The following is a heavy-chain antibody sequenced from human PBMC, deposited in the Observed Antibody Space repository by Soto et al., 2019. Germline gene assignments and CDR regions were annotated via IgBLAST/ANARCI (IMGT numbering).Heavy chain of an antibody. D-gene: IGHD2-2*02. J-gene: IGHJ3*02. V-gene: IGHV1-69*10. CDR3: ARFSADCSSTSCYTFDI. Sequence: ASVKVSCKASGGTFSSYAISWVRQAPGQGLEGMGGIIPILGIANYAQKFQGRVTITADKSTSTAYMELSSLISEDTAVYYCARFSADCSSTSCYTFDIWGQGTMVTVSS. CDR1: GGTFSSYA. CDR2: IIPILGIA.